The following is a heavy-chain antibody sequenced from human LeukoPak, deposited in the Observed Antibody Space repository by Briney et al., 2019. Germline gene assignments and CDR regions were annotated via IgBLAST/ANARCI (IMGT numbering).Heavy chain of an antibody. V-gene: IGHV3-74*01. Sequence: GSMSLSCAVSGFTFGSYWMEWVRQAPGAGMVWVSLVKADGGRRTYADSGKGRFSIPRDNAKNTLYLQMNSLRAEGTAVYYCGRGFSIVPAGIPDYWGLGTLLTVSS. J-gene: IGHJ4*02. CDR3: GRGFSIVPAGIPDY. D-gene: IGHD2-2*02. CDR2: VKADGGRR. CDR1: GFTFGSYW.